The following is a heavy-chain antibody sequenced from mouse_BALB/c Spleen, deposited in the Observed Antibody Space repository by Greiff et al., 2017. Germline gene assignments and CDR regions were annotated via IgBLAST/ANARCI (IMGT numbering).Heavy chain of an antibody. CDR3: ARKGGNYEDYYAMDY. CDR2: IWSGGST. CDR1: GFSLTSYG. V-gene: IGHV2-2*02. J-gene: IGHJ4*01. Sequence: QVQLQQSGPGLVQPSQSLSITCTVSGFSLTSYGVHWVRQSPGKGLEWLGVIWSGGSTDYNAAFISRLSISKDNSKSQVFFKMNSLQANDAAIYYCARKGGNYEDYYAMDYWGQGTSVTVSS. D-gene: IGHD2-1*01.